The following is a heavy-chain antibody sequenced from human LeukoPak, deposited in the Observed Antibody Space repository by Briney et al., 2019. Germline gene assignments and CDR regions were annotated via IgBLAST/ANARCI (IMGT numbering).Heavy chain of an antibody. CDR2: ISRSGDVT. V-gene: IGHV3-23*01. Sequence: GGSLRLSCAASGFTFDSYAMISVRQAPGQGLEWVPTISRSGDVTWSADSVNARFTVSRNNSKNTLFLQMNILRAEDTAVYYFAKHFRSPSRCFGGGQGTLVTVSS. CDR1: GFTFDSYA. D-gene: IGHD2/OR15-2a*01. J-gene: IGHJ4*02. CDR3: AKHFRSPSRCFG.